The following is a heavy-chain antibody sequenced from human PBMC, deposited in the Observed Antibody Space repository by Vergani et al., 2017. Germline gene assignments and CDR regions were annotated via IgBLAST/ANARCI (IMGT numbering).Heavy chain of an antibody. CDR2: IYVSGIT. Sequence: QVQLQESGPGLVKPSQTLSLTCTVSGASINNDFYYWHWIRQPAGKGLEWIGRIYVSGITDYNSSLQSRVSMSVDTSKNQFSLTLTSVTAADTAVYYCARIKKQLRPRVFNLWGQGKMVTVSS. CDR1: GASINNDFYY. CDR3: ARIKKQLRPRVFNL. D-gene: IGHD4-23*01. V-gene: IGHV4-61*02. J-gene: IGHJ3*01.